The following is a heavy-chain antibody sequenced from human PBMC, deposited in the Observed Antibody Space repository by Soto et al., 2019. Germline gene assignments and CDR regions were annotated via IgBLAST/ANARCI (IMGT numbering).Heavy chain of an antibody. CDR1: GYTFTSYD. V-gene: IGHV1-8*01. D-gene: IGHD3-3*01. CDR3: ARTGYDFWSGYYEGWFDP. Sequence: QVQLVQSGAEVKKPGASVKVSCKASGYTFTSYDINWVRQATGQGLEWMGWMNPNSGNTGYAQKFQGRVTMTRNTSISTAYMELSSLRSEDTAVYYCARTGYDFWSGYYEGWFDPWGQGTLVTVSS. CDR2: MNPNSGNT. J-gene: IGHJ5*02.